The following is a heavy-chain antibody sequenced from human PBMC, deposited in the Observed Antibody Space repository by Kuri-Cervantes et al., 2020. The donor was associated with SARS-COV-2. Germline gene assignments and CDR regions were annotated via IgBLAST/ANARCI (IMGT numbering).Heavy chain of an antibody. CDR3: ARRIAAAGYYYYYGMDV. V-gene: IGHV3-23*01. D-gene: IGHD6-13*01. Sequence: GESLKISCAASGFTFSSYAMSWVRQAPGKGLEWVSAISGSGGSTYYADSVKGRFTISRDNSKNTLYLQMNSLRAEDTAVYYCARRIAAAGYYYYYGMDVWGQGTTVTVSS. J-gene: IGHJ6*02. CDR2: ISGSGGST. CDR1: GFTFSSYA.